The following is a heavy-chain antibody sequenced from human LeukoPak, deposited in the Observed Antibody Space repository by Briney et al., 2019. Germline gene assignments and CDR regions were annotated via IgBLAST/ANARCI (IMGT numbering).Heavy chain of an antibody. V-gene: IGHV4-59*01. J-gene: IGHJ4*02. D-gene: IGHD3-22*01. CDR2: IYYSGST. Sequence: SETLSLTCTVSGGSISSYYWSWIRQTPGKGLEWIGNIYYSGSTNYNPSLKSRVTISVDTSKNQFSLKLSSVTAADTAVYYCARGGDSSGYYYPTFDYWGQGTLVTVSS. CDR1: GGSISSYY. CDR3: ARGGDSSGYYYPTFDY.